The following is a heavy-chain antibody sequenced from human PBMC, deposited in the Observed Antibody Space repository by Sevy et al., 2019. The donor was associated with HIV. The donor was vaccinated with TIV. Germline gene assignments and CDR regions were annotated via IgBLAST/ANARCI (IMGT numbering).Heavy chain of an antibody. D-gene: IGHD1-26*01. CDR3: ARLLRYNPCFDY. J-gene: IGHJ4*02. V-gene: IGHV4-59*13. CDR1: GGSISSYY. CDR2: IPYSGST. Sequence: SETLSLTCTVSGGSISSYYWSWIRQPPGKGLEWIGYIPYSGSTNYNPSLKSRVTISLDTSKNQFSLKLSSVTAADTAVYYCARLLRYNPCFDYWGQGTLVTVSS.